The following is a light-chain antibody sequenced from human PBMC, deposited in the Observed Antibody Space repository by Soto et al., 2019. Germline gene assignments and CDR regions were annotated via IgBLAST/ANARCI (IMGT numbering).Light chain of an antibody. J-gene: IGKJ5*01. Sequence: DRGSITCRASQDIGNWMTWYQQKPGKAPKLLIYSASTLVRGVPSRFSGSGSGTEFTLTISGLQPEDSLTYYCQQAKSFPITFGQGTRLEIK. V-gene: IGKV1-12*01. CDR2: SAS. CDR1: QDIGNW. CDR3: QQAKSFPIT.